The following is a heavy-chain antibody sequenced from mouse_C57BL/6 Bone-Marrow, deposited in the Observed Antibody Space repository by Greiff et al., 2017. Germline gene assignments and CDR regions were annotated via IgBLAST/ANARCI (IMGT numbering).Heavy chain of an antibody. Sequence: QVHVKQSGPELVRPGASVKISCKAPGFTFTSHWMQWVRQRPGQGLEWIGEIFPGCGSTYYNEKVKSKATLTEDTSTSTAYMQRSSLTSEESAVYFCARSGYFDVWGTGTTVTVSS. V-gene: IGHV1-56*01. CDR1: GFTFTSHW. J-gene: IGHJ1*03. CDR3: ARSGYFDV. CDR2: IFPGCGST.